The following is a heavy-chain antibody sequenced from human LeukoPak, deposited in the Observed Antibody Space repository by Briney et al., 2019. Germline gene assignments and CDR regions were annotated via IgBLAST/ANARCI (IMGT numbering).Heavy chain of an antibody. V-gene: IGHV3-7*02. Sequence: GGSLRLSCVASGIKFSTYWMTWVRQAPGKGLEWVANIREDGSDKYYVESVRGRFTISRDNAKNSLYLQMNGLRVEDTAVYYCANGPLAEWGQGTLVTVSS. J-gene: IGHJ4*02. CDR1: GIKFSTYW. CDR2: IREDGSDK. D-gene: IGHD2-15*01. CDR3: ANGPLAE.